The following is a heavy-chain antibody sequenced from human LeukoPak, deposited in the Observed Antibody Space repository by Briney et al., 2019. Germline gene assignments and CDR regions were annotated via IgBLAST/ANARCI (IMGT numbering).Heavy chain of an antibody. J-gene: IGHJ5*02. V-gene: IGHV3-74*01. D-gene: IGHD5-12*01. CDR2: INSDGSST. Sequence: GGSLRLSCAASGFTFSSYWMHWVRQAPGKGLVGVSRINSDGSSTSYADSVKGRFTISRDNAENTLYLQMNSLKTEDTAVYYCTRAAKRSPTGYHFDPWGQGTLVTVSS. CDR1: GFTFSSYW. CDR3: TRAAKRSPTGYHFDP.